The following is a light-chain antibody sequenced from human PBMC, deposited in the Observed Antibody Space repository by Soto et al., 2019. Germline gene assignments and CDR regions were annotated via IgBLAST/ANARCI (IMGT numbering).Light chain of an antibody. J-gene: IGKJ1*01. CDR3: QPYYSTLRG. Sequence: DIVMTQSPDSLAVSLGERATINCKSSQSVLYSSNNKNYLAWYQQKPGQPPKLLIYWASTRESGVPDRFSGSGSGTDFTLTISSLQAEDVAVYYCQPYYSTLRGFGQGTNVEIK. CDR2: WAS. V-gene: IGKV4-1*01. CDR1: QSVLYSSNNKNY.